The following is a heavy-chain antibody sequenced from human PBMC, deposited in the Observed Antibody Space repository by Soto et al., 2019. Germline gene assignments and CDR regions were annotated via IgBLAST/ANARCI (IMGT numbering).Heavy chain of an antibody. CDR3: GSVPN. V-gene: IGHV1-69*13. J-gene: IGHJ4*02. CDR1: GGSLSGQT. CDR2: IIHIFRTK. Sequence: SPVKGSRKASGGSLSGQTVRWVRQDPGQGLEWMGGIIHIFRTKNYARKLKGRLTINAEESTSTASMELTSMTSEDTVIYYCGSVPNWGQGNLVTVYS.